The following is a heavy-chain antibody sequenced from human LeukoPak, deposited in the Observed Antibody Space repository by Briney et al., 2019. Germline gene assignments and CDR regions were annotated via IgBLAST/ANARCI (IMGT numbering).Heavy chain of an antibody. D-gene: IGHD5-24*01. CDR3: VRDDVEGFFDH. CDR1: GFNFNNYW. V-gene: IGHV3-7*03. Sequence: PGGSLRLSCAASGFNFNNYWMSWVRQVPGKGLQWVGNVNEPGNGKQYVDSVKGRFTISRDNARNLLYLQMDDLRAEDTATYFCVRDDVEGFFDHWGQGTLVTVSS. J-gene: IGHJ4*02. CDR2: VNEPGNGK.